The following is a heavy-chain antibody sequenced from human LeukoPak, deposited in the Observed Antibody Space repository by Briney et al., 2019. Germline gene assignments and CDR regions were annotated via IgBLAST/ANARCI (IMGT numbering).Heavy chain of an antibody. Sequence: GGSLRLSCAASGFTFSSYAMSWVRQAPGKGLEWASAISGSGGSTYYADSVKGRFTISRDNSKNTLYLQMNSLRAEDTAVYYCAKAHIVVVIENAFDIWGQGTMVTVSS. J-gene: IGHJ3*02. CDR3: AKAHIVVVIENAFDI. CDR2: ISGSGGST. D-gene: IGHD2-21*01. CDR1: GFTFSSYA. V-gene: IGHV3-23*01.